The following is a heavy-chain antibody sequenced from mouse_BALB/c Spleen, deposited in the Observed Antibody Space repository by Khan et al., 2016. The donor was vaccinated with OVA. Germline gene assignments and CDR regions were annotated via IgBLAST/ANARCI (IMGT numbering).Heavy chain of an antibody. V-gene: IGHV9-3-1*01. Sequence: QIQLVQSGPEVKKPGETVKISCKASGYTFTNFGMNWVRQAPGKGLKWMGWINTYTGEPTYNHDFKGRFAFSLETSASTAYLRINNLKNEDTATYFCGRVGYSGTIDSWGQGTSVTVSS. CDR1: GYTFTNFG. J-gene: IGHJ4*01. CDR3: GRVGYSGTIDS. CDR2: INTYTGEP.